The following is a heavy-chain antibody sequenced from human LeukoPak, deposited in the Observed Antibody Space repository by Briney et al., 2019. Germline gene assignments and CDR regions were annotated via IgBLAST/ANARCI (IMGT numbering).Heavy chain of an antibody. CDR3: ARQGSGGSYYYYMDV. Sequence: SVKVSCKASGGTFSSYAISWVRQAPGPGLEWMGRIIPILGIANYAQKFQGRVTITADKSTSTAYMELSSLRSEDTAVYYCARQGSGGSYYYYMDVWGKGTTVTVSS. J-gene: IGHJ6*03. CDR1: GGTFSSYA. V-gene: IGHV1-69*04. D-gene: IGHD2-15*01. CDR2: IIPILGIA.